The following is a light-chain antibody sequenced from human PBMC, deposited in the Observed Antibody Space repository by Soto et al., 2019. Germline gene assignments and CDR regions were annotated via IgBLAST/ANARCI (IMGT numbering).Light chain of an antibody. CDR2: DVS. J-gene: IGLJ2*01. V-gene: IGLV2-14*01. CDR3: TTYTSSNTLI. CDR1: SSDVAFYNS. Sequence: QPASVSGSPGQSITISCTGNSSDVAFYNSVSWYRQHPGIAPKLIIYDVSNRPSGVPNRFSGSKSGNTASLTISGLQAEDESDYYCTTYTSSNTLIFGGGTKLTVL.